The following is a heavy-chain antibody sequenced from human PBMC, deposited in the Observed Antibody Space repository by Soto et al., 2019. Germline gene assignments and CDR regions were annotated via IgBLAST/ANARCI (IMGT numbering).Heavy chain of an antibody. Sequence: GGSLRLSCAASGFTFSSYEMTWARQAPGKGLEGVSYISSSGSTIYYADSVKGRFTISRDNAKNSLYPQKTSLRAEDTAVYYCARGGITMIVVASYDYWGQGTLVTVSS. V-gene: IGHV3-48*03. D-gene: IGHD3-22*01. CDR3: ARGGITMIVVASYDY. J-gene: IGHJ4*02. CDR1: GFTFSSYE. CDR2: ISSSGSTI.